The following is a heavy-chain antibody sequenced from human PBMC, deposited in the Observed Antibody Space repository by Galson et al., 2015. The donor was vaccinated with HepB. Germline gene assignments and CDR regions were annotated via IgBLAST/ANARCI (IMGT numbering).Heavy chain of an antibody. D-gene: IGHD2-15*01. V-gene: IGHV3-23*01. Sequence: SLRLSCAASGFTFSSYAMSWVRQAPGKGLEWVSTITYSGGDTYYADSVKVRFTISRDNSKNTLYLQMNSLRGEDTAVYSCAKGGYCSRARCPGRNWFDPWGQGTLVTVAS. CDR3: AKGGYCSRARCPGRNWFDP. CDR1: GFTFSSYA. CDR2: ITYSGGDT. J-gene: IGHJ5*02.